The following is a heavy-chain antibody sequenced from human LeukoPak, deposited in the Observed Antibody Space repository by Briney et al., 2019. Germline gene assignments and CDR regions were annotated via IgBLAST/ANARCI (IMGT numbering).Heavy chain of an antibody. V-gene: IGHV3-11*06. CDR1: GGSISSGGYY. Sequence: LSLTCTVSGGSISSGGYYWSWIRQAPGKGLEWVSYISSSSSYTNYADSVKGRFTISRDNAKNSLYLQMNSLRAEDTAVYYCAREGYLRPPDYWGQGTLVTVSS. D-gene: IGHD2-15*01. CDR3: AREGYLRPPDY. J-gene: IGHJ4*02. CDR2: ISSSSSYT.